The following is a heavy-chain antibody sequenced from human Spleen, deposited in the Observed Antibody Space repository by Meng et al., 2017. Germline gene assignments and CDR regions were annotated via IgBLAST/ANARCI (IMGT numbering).Heavy chain of an antibody. J-gene: IGHJ6*02. Sequence: GGSLRLSCAASGFTFSSYGMHWVRQAPGKGLEWVAVIWYDGSNNSYADSVKGRFTISRDNSKNTVYLQMNNLRAEDTAVYYCARESTIFGVITYYYYNLGVWGQGNTVNGAS. D-gene: IGHD3-3*01. CDR3: ARESTIFGVITYYYYNLGV. CDR1: GFTFSSYG. CDR2: IWYDGSNN. V-gene: IGHV3-30*19.